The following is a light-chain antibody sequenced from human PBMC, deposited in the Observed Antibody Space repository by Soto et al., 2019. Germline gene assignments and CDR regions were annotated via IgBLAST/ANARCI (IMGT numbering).Light chain of an antibody. Sequence: QSALTQPASVSGSPGQSIAISCAGTMRDVGAYNLVSWYQQHPGRAPQLIIYEVRNRPSGISFRFSGSKSGNTASLTISGLQAEDEADYYCSSYTSKSSLIFGGGTKVTVL. J-gene: IGLJ2*01. CDR1: MRDVGAYNL. CDR3: SSYTSKSSLI. CDR2: EVR. V-gene: IGLV2-14*01.